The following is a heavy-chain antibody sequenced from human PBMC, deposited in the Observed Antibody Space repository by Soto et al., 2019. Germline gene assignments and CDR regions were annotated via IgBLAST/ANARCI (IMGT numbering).Heavy chain of an antibody. J-gene: IGHJ6*02. D-gene: IGHD2-2*01. CDR1: GGTFSTYG. Sequence: QVKLVQSGAEVKKPGSSVTVSCKPSGGTFSTYGINWVRQAPGRGLEWMGGIIPLFGTSHYAQRVQGRVTITADESSSTVYMELSSLRYEDTAVYYCARDNPVVTSNYNYHYYGMDLWGQGTTVTVSS. CDR3: ARDNPVVTSNYNYHYYGMDL. CDR2: IIPLFGTS. V-gene: IGHV1-69*01.